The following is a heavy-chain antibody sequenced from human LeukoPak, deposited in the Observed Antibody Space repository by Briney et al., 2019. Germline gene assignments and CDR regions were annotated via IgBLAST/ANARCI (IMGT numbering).Heavy chain of an antibody. J-gene: IGHJ4*02. Sequence: GGSLRLSCTASGFTFSNAWMSWVRQSPGKGLEWVGRIRNKVDGGTTDYAAPVKGRFTISRDDSQNTLYLQMNSLKTEDTAVYCCSTAAQGWGQGTLVTVSS. CDR1: GFTFSNAW. CDR2: IRNKVDGGTT. V-gene: IGHV3-15*01. CDR3: STAAQG.